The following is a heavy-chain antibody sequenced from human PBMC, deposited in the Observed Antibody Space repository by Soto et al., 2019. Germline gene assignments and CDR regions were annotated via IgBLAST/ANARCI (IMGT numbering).Heavy chain of an antibody. CDR3: ARQVRVRVVVVIRAQGWFDP. J-gene: IGHJ5*02. CDR1: GGSISSSSYY. D-gene: IGHD3-22*01. V-gene: IGHV4-39*01. CDR2: IYYSGST. Sequence: QLQLQESGPGLVKPSETLSLTCTVSGGSISSSSYYWGWIRQPPGKGLEWIGSIYYSGSTYYNPSLKSRVTISVDTSKNQFSLKLSSVTAADTAVYYCARQVRVRVVVVIRAQGWFDPWGQGTLVTVSS.